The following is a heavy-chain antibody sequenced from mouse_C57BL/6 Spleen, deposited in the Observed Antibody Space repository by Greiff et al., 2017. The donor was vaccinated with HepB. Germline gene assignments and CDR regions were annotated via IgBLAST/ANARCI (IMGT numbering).Heavy chain of an antibody. CDR2: IYPGDGDT. CDR3: ARSFYDYDPYYFDY. D-gene: IGHD2-4*01. J-gene: IGHJ2*01. Sequence: QVQLQQSGAELVKPGASVKISCKASGYAFSSYWMNWVKQRPGKGLEWIGQIYPGDGDTNYNGKFKGKATLTADKSSSTAYMQLSSLTSEDSAVYFCARSFYDYDPYYFDYWGQGTTLTVSS. CDR1: GYAFSSYW. V-gene: IGHV1-80*01.